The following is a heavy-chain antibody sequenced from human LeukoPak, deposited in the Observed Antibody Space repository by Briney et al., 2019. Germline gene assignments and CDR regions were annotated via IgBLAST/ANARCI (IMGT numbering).Heavy chain of an antibody. V-gene: IGHV4-39*07. D-gene: IGHD6-19*01. Sequence: SETLSLTCTVSGGSISSSSYYWGWSRQPPGKGLEWIGSIYYSGSTYYNPSLKSRVTISVDTSRNQFSLKLSSVTAADTAVYYCARVDRSGWHRVPNWGQGTLVTVSS. CDR3: ARVDRSGWHRVPN. CDR1: GGSISSSSYY. J-gene: IGHJ4*02. CDR2: IYYSGST.